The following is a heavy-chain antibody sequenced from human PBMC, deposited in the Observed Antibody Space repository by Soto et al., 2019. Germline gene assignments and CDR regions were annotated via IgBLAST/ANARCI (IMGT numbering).Heavy chain of an antibody. J-gene: IGHJ6*02. D-gene: IGHD2-15*01. Sequence: PGGSLRLSCGASGFTFEDYAMHWVRLAPGKGLEWVSGISWNSGSIGYADSVKGRFTISRDNAKNSLFLQMNGLRAQDTALYYCAKDIHTYCHGMDVWGQGTTVTVS. CDR1: GFTFEDYA. CDR2: ISWNSGSI. CDR3: AKDIHTYCHGMDV. V-gene: IGHV3-9*01.